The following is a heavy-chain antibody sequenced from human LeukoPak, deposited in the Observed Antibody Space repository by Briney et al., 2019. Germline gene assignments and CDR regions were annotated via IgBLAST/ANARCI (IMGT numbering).Heavy chain of an antibody. J-gene: IGHJ4*02. CDR3: ARRTGTFSTHFDF. D-gene: IGHD2-8*02. CDR1: GGTFSSFD. V-gene: IGHV1-69*05. CDR2: IIPIFGTA. Sequence: SVKVSCKASGGTFSSFDISWVRQAPGQGLEWMGGIIPIFGTANYAQKFQGRVKITTDESSNTAYMDLTSLRPDDTAIYYCARRTGTFSTHFDFWGPGTLVTVSS.